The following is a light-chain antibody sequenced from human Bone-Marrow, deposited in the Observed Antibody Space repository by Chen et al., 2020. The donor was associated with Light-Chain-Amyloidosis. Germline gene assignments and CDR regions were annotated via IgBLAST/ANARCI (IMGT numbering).Light chain of an antibody. Sequence: QSALTQPRSVSGSPGQSVAISCTGTSSDVGGYNYVSWYQQHPGKAPKLIIYGVSERPSGVPHRFSGSKSGNTASLTISVLQAEDEADYYCCSYAGTYTFFVFGSGTKVPVL. J-gene: IGLJ1*01. CDR1: SSDVGGYNY. CDR3: CSYAGTYTFFV. V-gene: IGLV2-11*01. CDR2: GVS.